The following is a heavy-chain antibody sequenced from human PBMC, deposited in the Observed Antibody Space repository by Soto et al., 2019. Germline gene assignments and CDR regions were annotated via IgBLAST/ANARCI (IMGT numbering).Heavy chain of an antibody. CDR1: GFTFSSYS. V-gene: IGHV3-48*01. Sequence: EVQLVESGGGLVQPGGSLRLSCAASGFTFSSYSMNWVRQAPGKGLEGVSYISSSSSTIYYADSVKGRFTISRDNAKNSLYLQMNSLRAEDTAVYYCARTSGYEGGVWFDPWGQGTLVTVSS. J-gene: IGHJ5*02. CDR3: ARTSGYEGGVWFDP. D-gene: IGHD5-12*01. CDR2: ISSSSSTI.